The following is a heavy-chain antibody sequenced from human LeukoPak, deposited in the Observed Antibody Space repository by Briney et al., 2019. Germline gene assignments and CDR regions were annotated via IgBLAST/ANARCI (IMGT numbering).Heavy chain of an antibody. Sequence: SETLSLTCTVSVGSISSHYWSWIRQPPGKGLEWIGYINHSGSTNYNPSLKSRVTISVDTSKNQFSLKLSSVTAADTAVYYCARGFYSTSFLFHYWGQGILVTVSS. D-gene: IGHD6-6*01. CDR2: INHSGST. CDR3: ARGFYSTSFLFHY. J-gene: IGHJ4*02. CDR1: VGSISSHY. V-gene: IGHV4-59*11.